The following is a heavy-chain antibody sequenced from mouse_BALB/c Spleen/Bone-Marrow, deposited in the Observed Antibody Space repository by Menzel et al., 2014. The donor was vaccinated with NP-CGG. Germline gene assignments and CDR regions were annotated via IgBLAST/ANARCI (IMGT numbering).Heavy chain of an antibody. Sequence: QVQLKESGPQLVRPGASVKISCKASGYSFTSYWVHWVKQRPGQGLEWIGMIDPSDSETRLNQKFKDKATLTVDKSSSTAYMQLSSPTSEDSALYYCSYGSRAYWGQGTLVTVSA. V-gene: IGHV1S126*01. J-gene: IGHJ3*01. D-gene: IGHD1-1*01. CDR3: SYGSRAY. CDR1: GYSFTSYW. CDR2: IDPSDSET.